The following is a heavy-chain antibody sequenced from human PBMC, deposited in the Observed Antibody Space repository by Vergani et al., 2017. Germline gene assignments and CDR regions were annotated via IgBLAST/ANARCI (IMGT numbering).Heavy chain of an antibody. D-gene: IGHD6-13*01. CDR1: GFTFSSYA. Sequence: EVQLLESGGGLVQPGGSLRLSCAASGFTFSSYAMSWVRQAPGKGLEWVSAISGSGGSTYYADAVKGRFTISRDNSKNTLYLQMNSLRAEDTAVYYCAKDFEFIAAAGTSGFDWGQGTLVTVSS. CDR2: ISGSGGST. V-gene: IGHV3-23*01. J-gene: IGHJ4*02. CDR3: AKDFEFIAAAGTSGFD.